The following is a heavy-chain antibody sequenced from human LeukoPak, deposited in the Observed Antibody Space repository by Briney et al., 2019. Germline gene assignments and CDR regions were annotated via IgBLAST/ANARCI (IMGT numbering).Heavy chain of an antibody. CDR1: GGSISSHY. CDR2: IYTSGST. CDR3: ATSPPPYYYYYYMDV. V-gene: IGHV4-4*07. Sequence: SETLSLTCTVSGGSISSHYWSWIRQPAGKGLEWIGRIYTSGSTNYNPSLKSRVTMSVDTSKNQFSLKLSSVTAADTAVYYCATSPPPYYYYYYMDVWGKVTTVTVSS. J-gene: IGHJ6*03.